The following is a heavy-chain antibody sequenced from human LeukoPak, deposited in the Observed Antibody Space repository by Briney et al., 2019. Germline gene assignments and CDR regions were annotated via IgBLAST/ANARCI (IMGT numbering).Heavy chain of an antibody. D-gene: IGHD3-10*01. CDR2: INPNSGGT. CDR3: ARSQHYYGSGSYLGY. V-gene: IGHV1-2*02. Sequence: ASVKVSCKASGYTFTGYYMHWVRQAPGQGLEWMGWINPNSGGTNYAQKFQGRVTMTRDTSISTAYMELSRLRSDDTAVYYCARSQHYYGSGSYLGYWGQGTLVTVSS. J-gene: IGHJ4*02. CDR1: GYTFTGYY.